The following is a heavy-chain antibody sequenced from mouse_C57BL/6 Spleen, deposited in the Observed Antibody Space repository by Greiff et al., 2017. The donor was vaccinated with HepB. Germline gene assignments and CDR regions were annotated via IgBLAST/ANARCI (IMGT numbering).Heavy chain of an antibody. V-gene: IGHV1-18*01. CDR3: ARRGGYYETYFDY. CDR2: INPNNGGT. CDR1: GYTFTDYN. J-gene: IGHJ2*01. D-gene: IGHD2-3*01. Sequence: VQLQQSGPELVKPGASVKIPCKASGYTFTDYNMDWVKQSHGKSLEWIGDINPNNGGTIYNQKFKGKATLTVDKSSSTAYMELRSLTSEDTAVYYCARRGGYYETYFDYWGQGTTLTVPS.